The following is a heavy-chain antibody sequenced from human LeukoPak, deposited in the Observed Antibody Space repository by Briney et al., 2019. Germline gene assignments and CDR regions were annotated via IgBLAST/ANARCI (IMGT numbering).Heavy chain of an antibody. V-gene: IGHV1-2*02. CDR3: AARVLYGFDY. CDR2: INPNSGGT. Sequence: PWASVKVSCKASGYTFTGYYMHWVRQAPGQGLEWMGWINPNSGGTSYAQKFQGRVTMTRDTSVSTAYMELSRVRSDDTAVYYCAARVLYGFDYWGQGTLVTVSS. J-gene: IGHJ4*02. CDR1: GYTFTGYY. D-gene: IGHD2-2*02.